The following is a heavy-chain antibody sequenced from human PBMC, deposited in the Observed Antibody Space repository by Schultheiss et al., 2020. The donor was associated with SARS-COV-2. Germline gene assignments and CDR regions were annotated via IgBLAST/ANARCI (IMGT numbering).Heavy chain of an antibody. CDR1: GYTFTGYY. V-gene: IGHV1-2*02. J-gene: IGHJ5*02. D-gene: IGHD6-13*01. CDR3: ARGGSIAAAAFYP. Sequence: ASVKVSCKAFGYTFTGYYMHWVRQAPGQGLEWMGWINPNSGGTNYAQKFQGRVTMTRDTSISTAYMELSRLRSDDTAVYYCARGGSIAAAAFYPWGQGTLVTVSS. CDR2: INPNSGGT.